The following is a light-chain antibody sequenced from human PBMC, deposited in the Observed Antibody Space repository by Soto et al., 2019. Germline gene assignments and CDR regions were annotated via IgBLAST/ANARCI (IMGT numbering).Light chain of an antibody. J-gene: IGLJ1*01. Sequence: QSALTQPASVSGSPGQAITIPCTGTSRDVAGYNFVSWYQQHPGKAPKVMIYDVSNRPLGVSNRFSGSKSGNTASLTISGLQAEDEADYYCSSYTTSSTRVFGTGTKVTVL. CDR2: DVS. CDR3: SSYTTSSTRV. CDR1: SRDVAGYNF. V-gene: IGLV2-14*03.